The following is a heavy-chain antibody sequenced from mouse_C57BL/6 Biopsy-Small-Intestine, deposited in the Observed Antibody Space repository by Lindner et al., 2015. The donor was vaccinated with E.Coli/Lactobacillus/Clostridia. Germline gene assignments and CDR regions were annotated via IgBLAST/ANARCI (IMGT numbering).Heavy chain of an antibody. D-gene: IGHD1-1*01. CDR2: IYPGDGDT. CDR1: GYAFSSSW. J-gene: IGHJ1*03. Sequence: VQLQESGPELVKPGASVKISCKASGYAFSSSWMNWVKQRPGKGLEWIGRIYPGDGDTNYNGKFKGKATLTADKSSSTAYMQLSSLTSEDSAVYFCARSGLREYFDVWGTGTTVTVSS. CDR3: ARSGLREYFDV. V-gene: IGHV1-82*01.